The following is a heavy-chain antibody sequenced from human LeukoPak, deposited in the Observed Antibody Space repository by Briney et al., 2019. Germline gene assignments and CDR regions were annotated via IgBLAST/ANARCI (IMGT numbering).Heavy chain of an antibody. CDR3: ARGQGTVTTH. J-gene: IGHJ4*02. V-gene: IGHV4-34*01. CDR1: GGSFSGYY. Sequence: SETLSLTCAVSGGSFSGYYRTWIRQPPGKGLEWIGEINHSGSANYNPSLKSRVTISLDTPKKQFSLKLSSVTAADTAVYYCARGQGTVTTHWGQGTLVTVSS. D-gene: IGHD4-17*01. CDR2: INHSGSA.